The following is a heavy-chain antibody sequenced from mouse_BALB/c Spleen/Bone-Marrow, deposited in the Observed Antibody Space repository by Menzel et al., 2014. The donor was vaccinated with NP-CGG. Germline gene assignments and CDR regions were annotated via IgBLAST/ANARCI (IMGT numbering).Heavy chain of an antibody. D-gene: IGHD4-1*01. J-gene: IGHJ4*01. CDR1: GFTFSSFG. Sequence: DVKLVESGGGLVQPGGSRKLSCAASGFTFSSFGVHWVRQAPEKGLEWVAYISSGSSTIYYADTVKGRFTISRDNPKNTLFLQMTSLRPEDTAMYYCATGTRAMDYWGQGTSVTVSS. CDR2: ISSGSSTI. V-gene: IGHV5-17*02. CDR3: ATGTRAMDY.